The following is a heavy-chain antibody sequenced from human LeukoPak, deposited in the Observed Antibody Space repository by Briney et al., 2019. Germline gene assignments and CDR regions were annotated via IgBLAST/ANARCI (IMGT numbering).Heavy chain of an antibody. Sequence: PSETLSLTCTVSGGSISSSSCYWGWIRQPPGKGLEWIGSIYYSGSTYYNPSLKSRVTISVDTSKNQFSLKLSSVTAADTAVYYCARQISRYGDYGPYYYYYYYMDVWGKGTTVTVSS. CDR2: IYYSGST. CDR3: ARQISRYGDYGPYYYYYYYMDV. CDR1: GGSISSSSCY. V-gene: IGHV4-39*01. J-gene: IGHJ6*03. D-gene: IGHD4-17*01.